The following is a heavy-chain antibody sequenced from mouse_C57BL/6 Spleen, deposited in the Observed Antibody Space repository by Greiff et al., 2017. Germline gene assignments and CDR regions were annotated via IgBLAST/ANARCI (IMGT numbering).Heavy chain of an antibody. CDR3: ARSGYYGSSYAMDY. J-gene: IGHJ4*01. Sequence: VQLQQSGPELVKPGASVKISCKASGYSFTGYYMNWVKQSPEKSLEWIGEINPSTGGTTYNQKFKAKATLTVDKSSSPAYMQLKRLTSEDSAVYYCARSGYYGSSYAMDYWGQGTSVTVSS. CDR2: INPSTGGT. CDR1: GYSFTGYY. V-gene: IGHV1-42*01. D-gene: IGHD1-1*01.